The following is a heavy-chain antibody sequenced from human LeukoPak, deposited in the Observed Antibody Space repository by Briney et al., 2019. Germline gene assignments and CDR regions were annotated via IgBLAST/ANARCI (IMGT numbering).Heavy chain of an antibody. CDR1: GFAFSSYW. J-gene: IGHJ4*02. Sequence: GGSLRFSCTASGFAFSSYWMSWVRQAPGKGLEWVAAIKEDESEIYYVESVKGRFTISRDNTKNSLYLQMNNLRAEDTAVFYCARDVYWGQGTLVTVSS. CDR2: IKEDESEI. V-gene: IGHV3-7*04. CDR3: ARDVY.